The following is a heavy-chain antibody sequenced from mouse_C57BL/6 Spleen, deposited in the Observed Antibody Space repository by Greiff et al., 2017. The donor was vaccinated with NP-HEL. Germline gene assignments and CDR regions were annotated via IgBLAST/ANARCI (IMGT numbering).Heavy chain of an antibody. CDR1: GYTFTDYY. Sequence: VQLQQSGPELVKPGASVKISCKASGYTFTDYYMNWVKQSHGKSLEWIGDINPNNGGTRYNQKFKGKATLTVDKASSTAYMELRSLTSEDSAVYYCARGGNTLDYWGQGTTLTVSS. J-gene: IGHJ2*01. CDR2: INPNNGGT. V-gene: IGHV1-26*01. CDR3: ARGGNTLDY. D-gene: IGHD2-1*01.